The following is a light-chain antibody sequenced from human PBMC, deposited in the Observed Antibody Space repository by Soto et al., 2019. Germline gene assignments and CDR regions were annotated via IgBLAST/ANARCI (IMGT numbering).Light chain of an antibody. CDR3: QQYNSYPYS. CDR2: KAS. V-gene: IGKV1-5*03. CDR1: QTIFSW. J-gene: IGKJ2*03. Sequence: FQMTQSPSTLSASVGDRVNITCRASQTIFSWLAWYQQKPGKAPKLLIYKASSLESGVPSRYSGSGSGTEFTLTISGLQPDDFATYFCQQYNSYPYSFGQGTKLEIE.